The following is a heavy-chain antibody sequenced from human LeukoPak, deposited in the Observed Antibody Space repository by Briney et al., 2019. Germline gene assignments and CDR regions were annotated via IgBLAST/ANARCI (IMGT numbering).Heavy chain of an antibody. J-gene: IGHJ4*02. V-gene: IGHV4-34*01. CDR3: ARFGSGWHYFDY. CDR1: GFIFSSYW. Sequence: PGGSLRLSCAGSGFIFSSYWMNWIRQPPGKGLEWIGEINHSGSTNYNPSLKSRVTISVDTSKNQFSLKLSSVTAADTAVYYCARFGSGWHYFDYWGQGTLVTVSS. CDR2: INHSGST. D-gene: IGHD6-19*01.